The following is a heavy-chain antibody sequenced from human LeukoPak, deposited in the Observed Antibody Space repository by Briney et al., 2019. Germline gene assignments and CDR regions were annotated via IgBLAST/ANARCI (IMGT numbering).Heavy chain of an antibody. CDR1: GFTFSNAW. CDR2: IKQDGSEN. Sequence: GGSLRLSCAASGFTFSNAWMSWVRQAPGKGLEWVANIKQDGSENYYVDSVKGRFTISRDNAENSLYLQMNSLRAEDTAVYYCARYGNGAWLGHYAFDMWGQGTMVTVSS. V-gene: IGHV3-7*01. J-gene: IGHJ3*02. D-gene: IGHD6-19*01. CDR3: ARYGNGAWLGHYAFDM.